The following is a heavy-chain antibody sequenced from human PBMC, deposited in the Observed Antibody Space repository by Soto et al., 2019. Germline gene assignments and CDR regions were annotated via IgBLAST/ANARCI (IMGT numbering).Heavy chain of an antibody. CDR3: ARDRGGYCSGGSCYHPTLTLEPTYYYGMDV. CDR1: GGSISSYY. CDR2: IYSSGST. D-gene: IGHD2-15*01. J-gene: IGHJ6*02. V-gene: IGHV4-59*01. Sequence: SETLSLTCTVSGGSISSYYWSWIRQPPGKGLEWIGYIYSSGSTNYNPSLKSRVTISVDTSKNQFSLKLSSVTAADTAVYCCARDRGGYCSGGSCYHPTLTLEPTYYYGMDVWGQGTTVTVSS.